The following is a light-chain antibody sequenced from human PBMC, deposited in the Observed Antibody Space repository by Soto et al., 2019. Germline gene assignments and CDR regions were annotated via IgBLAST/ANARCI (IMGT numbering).Light chain of an antibody. CDR1: SSDVGNYDF. Sequence: QSALTQPASVSGSPGQSITISCTGTSSDVGNYDFVSWYQQHPGKAPKLMIYQVSKRPSGVSNRFSGSKSGNTASLTISGLQAEDEADYYCCSYAGGHAHWVFGGGTKLTVL. CDR3: CSYAGGHAHWV. J-gene: IGLJ3*02. V-gene: IGLV2-23*02. CDR2: QVS.